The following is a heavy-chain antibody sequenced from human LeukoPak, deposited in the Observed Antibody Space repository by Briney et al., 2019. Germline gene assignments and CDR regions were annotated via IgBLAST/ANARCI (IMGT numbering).Heavy chain of an antibody. V-gene: IGHV1-3*04. J-gene: IGHJ4*02. CDR1: GYTFTSYY. CDR3: ARVGYSGYDSRPVFNY. Sequence: ASVKVSCKASGYTFTSYYMHWVRQAPGQRLEWMGWINTGNGNTKYSQKFQGRVTITRATSASTAYMELSSLRSEDTAVYYCARVGYSGYDSRPVFNYWGQGTLVTVSS. CDR2: INTGNGNT. D-gene: IGHD5-12*01.